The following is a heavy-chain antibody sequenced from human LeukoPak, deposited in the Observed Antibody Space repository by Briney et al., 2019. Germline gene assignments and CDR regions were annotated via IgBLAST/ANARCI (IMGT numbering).Heavy chain of an antibody. J-gene: IGHJ4*02. D-gene: IGHD2-2*01. CDR1: GYSFTSYW. V-gene: IGHV5-51*01. CDR3: AREPQYCSSTSCKQSENDY. CDR2: IYPGDSDT. Sequence: GESLKISCKGSGYSFTSYWIGWVRQMPGKGLEWMGIIYPGDSDTRYSPSFQGQVTISADKSISTAYLQWSSLKASDTAMYYCAREPQYCSSTSCKQSENDYWGQGTLVTVSS.